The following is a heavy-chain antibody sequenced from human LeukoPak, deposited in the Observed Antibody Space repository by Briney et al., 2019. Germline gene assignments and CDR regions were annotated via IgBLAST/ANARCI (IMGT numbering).Heavy chain of an antibody. Sequence: GGSLRLSCAPSGFIFSSYAMYWVRQAPGKGLEWVAIISYDGSNKYYADSVKGRFTLSRDNLKNTLYLQMNSLRAEDTAVYYCARRLYCTSSSCHTGPDAFDIWGQGTMVTVSS. CDR2: ISYDGSNK. CDR3: ARRLYCTSSSCHTGPDAFDI. CDR1: GFIFSSYA. V-gene: IGHV3-30-3*01. J-gene: IGHJ3*02. D-gene: IGHD2-2*02.